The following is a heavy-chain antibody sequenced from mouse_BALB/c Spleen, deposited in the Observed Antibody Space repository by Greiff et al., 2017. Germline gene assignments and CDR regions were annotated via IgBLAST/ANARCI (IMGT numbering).Heavy chain of an antibody. CDR1: GYTFTSYY. Sequence: VQLQQSGAELVKPGASVKLSCKASGYTFTSYYMYWVKQRPGQGLEWIGEINPSNGGTNFNEKFKSKATLTVDKSSSTAYMQLSSLTSEDSAVYYCTRYGNYHFDYWGQGTTLTVSS. D-gene: IGHD2-1*01. V-gene: IGHV1S81*02. J-gene: IGHJ2*01. CDR2: INPSNGGT. CDR3: TRYGNYHFDY.